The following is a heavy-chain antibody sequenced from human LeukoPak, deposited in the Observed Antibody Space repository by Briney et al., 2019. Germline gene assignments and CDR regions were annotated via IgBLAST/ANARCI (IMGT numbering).Heavy chain of an antibody. CDR3: ARHRGYCSSTSCYPYYFDY. V-gene: IGHV3-66*04. CDR2: IYSGGST. D-gene: IGHD2-2*01. Sequence: GGSLRLSCAASGFTVSSNYMSWVREAPGKGLEWVSIIYSGGSTYYADSVKGRFTISRDNSKNTLYLQMNSLRAEDTAVYYCARHRGYCSSTSCYPYYFDYWGQGTLVTVSS. CDR1: GFTVSSNY. J-gene: IGHJ4*02.